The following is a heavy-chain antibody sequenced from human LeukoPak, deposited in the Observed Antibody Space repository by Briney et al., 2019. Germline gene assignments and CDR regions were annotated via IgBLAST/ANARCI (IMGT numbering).Heavy chain of an antibody. V-gene: IGHV3-30*03. Sequence: GGSLRLSCVASGFTFSSYGMHWVRQAPGKGLEWVAFISYDGSNENIADSVKGRFIISRDNSKNTLYLQMNSLRAEDTAVYYCARVGSSWHFDYWGQGTLVTVSS. CDR1: GFTFSSYG. CDR3: ARVGSSWHFDY. D-gene: IGHD6-13*01. CDR2: ISYDGSNE. J-gene: IGHJ4*02.